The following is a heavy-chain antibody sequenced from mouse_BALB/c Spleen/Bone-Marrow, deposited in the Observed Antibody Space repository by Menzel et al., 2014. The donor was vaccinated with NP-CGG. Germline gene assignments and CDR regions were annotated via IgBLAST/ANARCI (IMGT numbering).Heavy chain of an antibody. J-gene: IGHJ3*01. CDR3: ASRAY. V-gene: IGHV5-17*02. CDR2: ISSGSSTI. CDR1: GFTFSSFG. Sequence: EVQVVESGGGLVQPGGSRKLSCAASGFTFSSFGMHWVRQAPEKGLEWVAYISSGSSTIYYADTVKGRFTISRDNPKNTLFLQMTSLRSKDTAMYYCASRAYWGQGTLVTVSA.